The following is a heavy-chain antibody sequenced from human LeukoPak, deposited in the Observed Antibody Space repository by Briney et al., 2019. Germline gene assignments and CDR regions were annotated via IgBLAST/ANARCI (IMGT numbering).Heavy chain of an antibody. CDR2: ISSSGSTI. D-gene: IGHD3-22*01. Sequence: GGSLRLSCAASGFTFSDYYMSWIRQAPGKGLEWVSYISSSGSTIYYADSVKGRFTISRDNAKNSLYLQMNSLRAEDTAVYYCARDGRYYDSSGYSYYYGMDVWGQGTTVTVSS. V-gene: IGHV3-11*01. CDR1: GFTFSDYY. J-gene: IGHJ6*02. CDR3: ARDGRYYDSSGYSYYYGMDV.